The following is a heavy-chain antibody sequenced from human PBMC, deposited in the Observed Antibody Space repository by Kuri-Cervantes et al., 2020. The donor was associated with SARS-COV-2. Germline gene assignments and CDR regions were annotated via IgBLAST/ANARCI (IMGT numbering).Heavy chain of an antibody. Sequence: ASVKVSCKASGYTFTSYYMHWVRQAPGQGLEWMGIINPSGGSTSYAQKFQGRVTMTRDTSTSTVYMELSRLRSDDTAVYYCARPHGQLGDAFDIWGQGTMVTVSS. D-gene: IGHD1-1*01. J-gene: IGHJ3*02. CDR1: GYTFTSYY. V-gene: IGHV1-46*01. CDR2: INPSGGST. CDR3: ARPHGQLGDAFDI.